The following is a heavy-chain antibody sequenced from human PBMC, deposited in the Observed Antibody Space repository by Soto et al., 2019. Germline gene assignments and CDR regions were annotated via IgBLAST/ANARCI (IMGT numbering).Heavy chain of an antibody. D-gene: IGHD6-19*01. CDR1: GYTFTGYY. CDR3: ARDCRAVAGQIYYYYGMDV. CDR2: INPNSGGT. V-gene: IGHV1-2*02. Sequence: ASMKVSCKASGYTFTGYYMHWVRHAPGQGLEWMGWINPNSGGTNYAQKFQGRVTMTRDTSISTAYMELSRLRSDDTAVYYCARDCRAVAGQIYYYYGMDVWGQGTTVTVSS. J-gene: IGHJ6*02.